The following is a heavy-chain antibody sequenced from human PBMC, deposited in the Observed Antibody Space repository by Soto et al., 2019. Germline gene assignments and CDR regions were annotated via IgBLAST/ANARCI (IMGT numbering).Heavy chain of an antibody. CDR2: INPSGGST. J-gene: IGHJ6*02. CDR1: GYTFTSYY. CDR3: ARALLSEGITMFGVVPGYYGMDV. Sequence: VASVKVSCKASGYTFTSYYMHWVRQAPGQGLEWMGIINPSGGSTSYAQKFQGRVTMTRDTSTSTVYMELSSLRSEDTAVYYCARALLSEGITMFGVVPGYYGMDVWGQGTTVTVSS. D-gene: IGHD3-3*01. V-gene: IGHV1-46*01.